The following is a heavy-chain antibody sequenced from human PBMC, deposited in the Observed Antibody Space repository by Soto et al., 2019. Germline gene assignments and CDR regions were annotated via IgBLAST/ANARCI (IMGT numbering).Heavy chain of an antibody. CDR3: AKCTVDTTVTSGWCNGLDP. CDR1: GFTFSSSA. CDR2: ITGTNGNT. J-gene: IGHJ5*02. Sequence: EVQLLESGGGLVQPGGSLRLSCGASGFTFSSSAMSWVRQAPGKGLEWVSAITGTNGNTHYADSVKRRLTISRDNSKNTLYLQMNFLRAADTAVYYCAKCTVDTTVTSGWCNGLDPWGQGTLVIVSS. D-gene: IGHD6-19*01. V-gene: IGHV3-23*01.